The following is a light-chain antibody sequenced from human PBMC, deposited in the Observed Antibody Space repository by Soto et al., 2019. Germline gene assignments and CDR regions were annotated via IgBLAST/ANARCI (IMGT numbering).Light chain of an antibody. CDR3: QQRSNWPLT. V-gene: IGKV3-11*01. CDR1: QSVSSY. J-gene: IGKJ4*01. Sequence: EIVLTQSPATLSLSPGERATLSCRASQSVSSYLAWYQQKPGQAPRLLISNASHRASRIPARFSGSGSGTDFTLTICSLEPEDFAVYYCQQRSNWPLTFGGGTKVEIK. CDR2: NAS.